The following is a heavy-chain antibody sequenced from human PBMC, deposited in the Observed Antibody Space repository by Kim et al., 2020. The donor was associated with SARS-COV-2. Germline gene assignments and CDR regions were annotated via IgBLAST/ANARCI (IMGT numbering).Heavy chain of an antibody. V-gene: IGHV3-11*05. CDR3: AREAHYYYYGMDV. J-gene: IGHJ6*02. Sequence: GRFTISRDNAKNSLYLQMNSLRAEDTAVYYCAREAHYYYYGMDVWGQGTTVTVSS.